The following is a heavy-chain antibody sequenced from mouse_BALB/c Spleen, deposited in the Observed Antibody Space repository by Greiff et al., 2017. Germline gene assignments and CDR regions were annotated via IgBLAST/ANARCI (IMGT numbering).Heavy chain of an antibody. V-gene: IGHV1S41*01. Sequence: DLVKPGASVKLSCKASGYTFTSYWINWIKQRPGQGLEWIGRIAPGSGSTYYNEMFKGKATLTVDTSSSTAYIQLSSLSSEDSAVYFCARGHYDYDRVAYWGQGTLVTVSA. D-gene: IGHD2-4*01. J-gene: IGHJ3*01. CDR2: IAPGSGST. CDR1: GYTFTSYW. CDR3: ARGHYDYDRVAY.